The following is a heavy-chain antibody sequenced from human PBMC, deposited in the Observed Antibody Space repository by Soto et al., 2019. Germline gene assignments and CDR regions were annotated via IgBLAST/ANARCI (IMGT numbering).Heavy chain of an antibody. Sequence: SETLSLPCTVSGGSISSGGYYWNWIRQHPGKVLASTGYLYHGARPYYNPSLKSRAPISGDTSKNQFCLKLSVENPGDTAVYFCARGGYDYEYSGHIAYEGWRQGSLVTVAS. V-gene: IGHV4-31*03. D-gene: IGHD5-12*01. CDR2: LYHGARP. CDR1: GGSISSGGYY. J-gene: IGHJ4*01. CDR3: ARGGYDYEYSGHIAYEG.